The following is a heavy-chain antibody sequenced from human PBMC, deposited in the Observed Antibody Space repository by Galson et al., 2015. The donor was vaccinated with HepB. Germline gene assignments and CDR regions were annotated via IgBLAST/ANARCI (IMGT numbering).Heavy chain of an antibody. CDR3: ARVLSSGNYFDY. Sequence: SLRLSCAASGFAFKYFAMTWVRQAPGKGLEWVSGDSGGITHLAESVNGRFTISRDNSKNTLYLHMNSLRAEDTAVYYCARVLSSGNYFDYWGQGTLVTVSS. CDR1: GFAFKYFA. V-gene: IGHV3-23*01. D-gene: IGHD3-10*02. CDR2: DSGGIT. J-gene: IGHJ4*02.